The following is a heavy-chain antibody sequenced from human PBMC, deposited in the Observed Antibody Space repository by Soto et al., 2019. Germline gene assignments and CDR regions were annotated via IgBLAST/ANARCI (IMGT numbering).Heavy chain of an antibody. Sequence: EVQLVESGGGLVQPGGSLRLSCSASGFTFSSYAMHWVRQAPGKGLEYVSAISSNGGSTYYADSVKGRFTISRDNSKNTLYLQMSSLRAEATAVYYCVKQDEYSYAFDIWGQGTMVTVSS. D-gene: IGHD5-18*01. CDR3: VKQDEYSYAFDI. CDR2: ISSNGGST. J-gene: IGHJ3*02. V-gene: IGHV3-64D*06. CDR1: GFTFSSYA.